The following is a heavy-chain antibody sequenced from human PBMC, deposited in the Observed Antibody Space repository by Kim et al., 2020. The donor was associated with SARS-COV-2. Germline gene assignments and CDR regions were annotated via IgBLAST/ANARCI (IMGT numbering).Heavy chain of an antibody. CDR1: GGTFSSYA. Sequence: SVKVSCKASGGTFSSYAISWVRQAPGQGLEWMGRIIPILGIANYAQKFQGRVTITADKSTSTAYMELSSLRSEDTAVYYCARLGSGYSYGLGPKTDYWGQGTLVTVSS. D-gene: IGHD5-18*01. V-gene: IGHV1-69*04. J-gene: IGHJ4*02. CDR3: ARLGSGYSYGLGPKTDY. CDR2: IIPILGIA.